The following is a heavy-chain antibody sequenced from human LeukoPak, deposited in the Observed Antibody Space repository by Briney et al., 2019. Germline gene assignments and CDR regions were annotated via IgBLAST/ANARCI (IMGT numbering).Heavy chain of an antibody. CDR1: GASTSAYY. Sequence: KPSETLSLTCTVSGASTSAYYWSWIRQPPGKGLEWIGYSYSGGNANYNPSLKTRVTISIDTSENQSSLRLTSVTAADTAVYFCAHSKRGGGYYINAFAVWGQGTLVTISS. V-gene: IGHV4-59*01. D-gene: IGHD1-26*01. J-gene: IGHJ3*01. CDR2: SYSGGNA. CDR3: AHSKRGGGYYINAFAV.